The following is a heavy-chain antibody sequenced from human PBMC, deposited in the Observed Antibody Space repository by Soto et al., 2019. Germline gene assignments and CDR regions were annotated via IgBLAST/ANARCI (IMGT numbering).Heavy chain of an antibody. CDR1: GGSISRGGHY. J-gene: IGHJ2*01. CDR2: IYYTGNT. Sequence: QVQLQESGPGLVKPSQTLSLTCTVSGGSISRGGHYWSWIRQHPGKGLEWIGYIYYTGNTYYNPSLKSRVTITIDTSKNRFSLKLSSMTAADTAVYYCARDYGDKIWYFDLWGRGTLVTVSS. D-gene: IGHD4-17*01. V-gene: IGHV4-31*03. CDR3: ARDYGDKIWYFDL.